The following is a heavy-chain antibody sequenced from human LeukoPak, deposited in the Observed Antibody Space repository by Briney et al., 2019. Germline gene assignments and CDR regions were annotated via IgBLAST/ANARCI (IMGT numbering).Heavy chain of an antibody. CDR2: IASSGSDI. J-gene: IGHJ4*02. Sequence: GGSLRLSCAASGFTFSASAMHWVRQAPGRGLEWVSFIASSGSDIDYADSVRGRFTISRDNANNTLFLQMNSLRVEDTAVYYCARLIIYDGRDYWGQGTLVTVSS. CDR1: GFTFSASA. D-gene: IGHD3-3*01. V-gene: IGHV3-21*01. CDR3: ARLIIYDGRDY.